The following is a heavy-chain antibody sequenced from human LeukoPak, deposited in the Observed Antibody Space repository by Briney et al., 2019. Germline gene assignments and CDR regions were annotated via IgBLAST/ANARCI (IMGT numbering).Heavy chain of an antibody. CDR3: ASYSSGWYPNAFDI. Sequence: PPQTLSLTCTVSGGSISSGSYYWSWIRHPAGKGLEWIGRIYTSGSTNYNPSLKSRVTISVDTSKHQFSLKLSSVTAADTAVYYCASYSSGWYPNAFDIWGQGTMVTVSS. V-gene: IGHV4-61*02. J-gene: IGHJ3*02. D-gene: IGHD6-19*01. CDR2: IYTSGST. CDR1: GGSISSGSYY.